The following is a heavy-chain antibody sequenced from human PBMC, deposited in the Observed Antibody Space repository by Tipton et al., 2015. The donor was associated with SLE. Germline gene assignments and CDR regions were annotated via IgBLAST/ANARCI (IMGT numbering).Heavy chain of an antibody. CDR1: GFFFGDYA. D-gene: IGHD6-19*01. CDR3: ARVQYTSGSYFFDY. V-gene: IGHV3-21*03. CDR2: ISSGSLSM. J-gene: IGHJ4*02. Sequence: GSLRLSCAASGFFFGDYAMHWVRQAPGKGLEWVSSISSGSLSMYYGDSVKGRFTISRDNAKNSLFLQMNSLREDDTAVYYCARVQYTSGSYFFDYWGQGTLVTVSS.